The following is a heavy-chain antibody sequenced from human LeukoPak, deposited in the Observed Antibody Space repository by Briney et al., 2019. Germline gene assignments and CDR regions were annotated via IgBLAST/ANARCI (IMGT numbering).Heavy chain of an antibody. CDR3: AKVPSSGWYFSS. Sequence: PGGSLRLSCAASGFTFSSYAMHWVRQAPGKGLEYVSAISSNGGSTYYANSVKGRFTISRDNAKNSLYLQMNSLRAEDTAVYYCAKVPSSGWYFSSWGQGTLVTVSS. CDR1: GFTFSSYA. J-gene: IGHJ5*02. CDR2: ISSNGGST. V-gene: IGHV3-64*01. D-gene: IGHD6-19*01.